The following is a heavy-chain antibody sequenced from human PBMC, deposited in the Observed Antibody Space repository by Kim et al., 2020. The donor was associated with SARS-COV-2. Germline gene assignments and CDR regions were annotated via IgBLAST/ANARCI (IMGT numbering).Heavy chain of an antibody. D-gene: IGHD2-15*01. Sequence: SETLSLTCTVSGGSISSSSYYWGWIRQPPGKGLEWIGSIYYSGSTYYNPSLKSRVTISVDTSKNQFSLKLSSVTAADTAVYYCARTVVGLNYYYGMDVWGQGTTVTVSS. V-gene: IGHV4-39*01. CDR1: GGSISSSSYY. CDR3: ARTVVGLNYYYGMDV. CDR2: IYYSGST. J-gene: IGHJ6*02.